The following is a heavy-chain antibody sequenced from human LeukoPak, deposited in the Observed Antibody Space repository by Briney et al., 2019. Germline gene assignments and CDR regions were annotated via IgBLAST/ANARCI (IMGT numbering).Heavy chain of an antibody. CDR1: GYTFTGYY. J-gene: IGHJ6*02. CDR3: ASAPPGYGDYYYYGMDV. V-gene: IGHV1-2*02. CDR2: INPNSGGT. D-gene: IGHD4-17*01. Sequence: ASVKVSRKASGYTFTGYYMHWVRQAPGQGLEWMGWINPNSGGTNYAQKLQGRVTMTTDTSTSTAYMELRSLRSDDTAVYYCASAPPGYGDYYYYGMDVWGQGTTVTVSS.